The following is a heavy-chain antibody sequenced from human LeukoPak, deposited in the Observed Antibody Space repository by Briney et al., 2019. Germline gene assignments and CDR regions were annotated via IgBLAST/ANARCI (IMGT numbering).Heavy chain of an antibody. D-gene: IGHD6-19*01. CDR1: GGSFSGYY. CDR2: INHSGST. CDR3: ARRYSSGWRLIPNYFDY. J-gene: IGHJ4*02. V-gene: IGHV4-34*01. Sequence: SETLSLTCAVYGGSFSGYYWSWIRQPPGKGLEWIGEINHSGSTNYNPSLKSRVTISVDTSKNQFSLKLSSVTAADTAVHYCARRYSSGWRLIPNYFDYWGQGTLVTVSS.